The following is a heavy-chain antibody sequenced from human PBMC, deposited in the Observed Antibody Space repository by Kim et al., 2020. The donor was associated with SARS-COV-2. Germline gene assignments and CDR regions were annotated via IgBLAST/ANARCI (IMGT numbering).Heavy chain of an antibody. J-gene: IGHJ1*01. V-gene: IGHV3-9*01. Sequence: GRFTISRDNAKNSLYLQMNSLRAEDTALYYCAKADCSSTTCYGLGEYFQHWGLGTLVTVSS. D-gene: IGHD2-2*01. CDR3: AKADCSSTTCYGLGEYFQH.